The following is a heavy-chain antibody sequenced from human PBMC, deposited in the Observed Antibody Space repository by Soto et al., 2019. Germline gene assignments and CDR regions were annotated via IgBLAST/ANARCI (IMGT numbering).Heavy chain of an antibody. CDR2: ISYDGSNK. V-gene: IGHV3-30*18. D-gene: IGHD1-26*01. CDR3: AKGSYSGIYSDFDY. J-gene: IGHJ4*02. CDR1: GFSFSGYG. Sequence: GGSLRLSCAASGFSFSGYGMYWVRQAPGKGLEWVAVISYDGSNKFYADSVKGRFTISRDNSKNTLYLQMNSLRAEDTAVYYCAKGSYSGIYSDFDYWGQGTLVTVSS.